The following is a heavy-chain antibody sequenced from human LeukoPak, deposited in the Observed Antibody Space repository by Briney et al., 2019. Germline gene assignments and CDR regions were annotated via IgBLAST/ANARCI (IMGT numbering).Heavy chain of an antibody. CDR3: AKSSASDVFDI. Sequence: GRSPRLSCAASGVTFDDYAIHWVRQAPGKGLEWVSGISWNSDSIGYADSVKGRFTISRDNAKNSQYLQMNSLRAEDTALYYCAKSSASDVFDIWGQGTMVTVSS. CDR1: GVTFDDYA. V-gene: IGHV3-9*01. J-gene: IGHJ3*02. CDR2: ISWNSDSI.